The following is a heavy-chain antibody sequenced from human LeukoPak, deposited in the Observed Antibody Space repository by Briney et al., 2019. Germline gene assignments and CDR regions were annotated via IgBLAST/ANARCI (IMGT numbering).Heavy chain of an antibody. D-gene: IGHD2-15*01. J-gene: IGHJ4*02. CDR1: GYTFTIYY. CDR2: INPSGGST. Sequence: GASVKVSCKASGYTFTIYYIHWVRQAPGQGLERMGMINPSGGSTSHAQKFQGRVTMTRDTSTSTVYMELSSLRSEDTAVYYCARGRLLLDYWGQGTLVTVSS. V-gene: IGHV1-46*01. CDR3: ARGRLLLDY.